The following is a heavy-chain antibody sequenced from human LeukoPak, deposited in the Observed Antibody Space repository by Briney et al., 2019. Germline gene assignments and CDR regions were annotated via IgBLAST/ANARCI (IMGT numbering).Heavy chain of an antibody. CDR1: GFTLYDYN. CDR3: VRDSERGGNGPIRH. D-gene: IGHD4-23*01. V-gene: IGHV3-43*01. CDR2: ITWDDGST. Sequence: PGGSLRLSCAASGFTLYDYNMHWVRQAPGKGLEWVSHITWDDGSTYYADSVKGRFTISRDNSKNSLYLQMNSLRTEDTALYYCVRDSERGGNGPIRHWGQGTLVTVSS. J-gene: IGHJ1*01.